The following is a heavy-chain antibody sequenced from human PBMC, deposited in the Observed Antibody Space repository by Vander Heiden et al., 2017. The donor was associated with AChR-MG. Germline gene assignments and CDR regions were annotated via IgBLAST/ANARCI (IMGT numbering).Heavy chain of an antibody. Sequence: EVQLLESGGGSVQPGGCLRLSCAASGLTFPSYTMSWFRQAPGKGLEWVSRIRGSGESIGYADSVKGRFTISRDNSKNTLYLQMNSLREDDTAVYYCARGAAVEVTGPDYWGQGALVTVSS. CDR2: IRGSGESI. CDR1: GLTFPSYT. D-gene: IGHD6-19*01. CDR3: ARGAAVEVTGPDY. J-gene: IGHJ4*02. V-gene: IGHV3-23*01.